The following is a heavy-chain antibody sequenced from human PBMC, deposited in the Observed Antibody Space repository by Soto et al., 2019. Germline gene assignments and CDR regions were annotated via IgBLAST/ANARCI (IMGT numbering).Heavy chain of an antibody. J-gene: IGHJ6*03. D-gene: IGHD3-3*01. Sequence: SETLSLTCTVSGGSISGNSCYWIRIRQPQGKGREGVGNNYDSRSTYYNPALKSRVTISVDTSKNQFSLKLSSVTAADTAVYYCARLYTYYDFWSGSLEGDYYYMAVWGKGTTVTVSS. CDR2: NYDSRST. CDR1: GGSISGNSCY. CDR3: ARLYTYYDFWSGSLEGDYYYMAV. V-gene: IGHV4-39*01.